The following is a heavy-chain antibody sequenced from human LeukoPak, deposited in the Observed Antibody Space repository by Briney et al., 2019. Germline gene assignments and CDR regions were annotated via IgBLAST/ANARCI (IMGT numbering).Heavy chain of an antibody. J-gene: IGHJ6*02. Sequence: PSETLSLTCTVSGGSISSYYWSWIRQPPGKGLEWIGYIYYSGSTNYNPSLKSRVTISVDTSKNQFSLKLSSVTAADTAVYYCARHGGYYDSSGYLPPYYYYGMDVWGQGTTVTVSS. D-gene: IGHD3-22*01. CDR1: GGSISSYY. V-gene: IGHV4-59*08. CDR2: IYYSGST. CDR3: ARHGGYYDSSGYLPPYYYYGMDV.